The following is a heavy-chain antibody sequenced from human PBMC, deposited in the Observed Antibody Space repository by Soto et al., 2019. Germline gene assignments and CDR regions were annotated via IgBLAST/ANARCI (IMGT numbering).Heavy chain of an antibody. CDR1: GFTFSSYG. D-gene: IGHD3-10*01. CDR2: ISYDGSNK. J-gene: IGHJ6*02. CDR3: AKDTFGELVSGYYYGMDV. Sequence: QVQLVESGGGVVQPGRSLRLSCAASGFTFSSYGMHWVRQAPGKGLEWVAVISYDGSNKYYADSVKGRFTISRDNSKNTLYLQMNGLRAEDTAVYYCAKDTFGELVSGYYYGMDVWGQGTTVTVSS. V-gene: IGHV3-30*18.